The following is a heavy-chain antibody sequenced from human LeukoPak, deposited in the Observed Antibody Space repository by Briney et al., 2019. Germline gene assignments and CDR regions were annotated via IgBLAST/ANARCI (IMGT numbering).Heavy chain of an antibody. CDR1: GGSISSSNW. Sequence: SETLSLTCAVSGGSISSSNWWSWVRQPPGKGLEWIGEIYHSGSTNYNPSLKSRVTISVDKSKNQFSLKLSSVTAADTAVYYCARGYNWFPSWFDPWGQGTLVTVSS. V-gene: IGHV4-4*02. CDR2: IYHSGST. CDR3: ARGYNWFPSWFDP. D-gene: IGHD1-1*01. J-gene: IGHJ5*02.